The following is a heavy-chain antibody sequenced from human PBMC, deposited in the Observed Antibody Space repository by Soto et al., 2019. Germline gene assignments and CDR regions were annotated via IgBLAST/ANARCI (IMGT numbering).Heavy chain of an antibody. V-gene: IGHV3-74*01. CDR3: SRDPPGIGIEF. J-gene: IGHJ4*02. CDR1: GFTLRPYC. CDR2: INPDGGST. D-gene: IGHD1-1*01. Sequence: VVSMRLGCATSGFTLRPYCVDWVRPAPGKGLVWVSRINPDGGSTAYADSVKGRFTMSRDNARNTLYLHMISLRVEDTAVYYCSRDPPGIGIEFWGQGILVTFSS.